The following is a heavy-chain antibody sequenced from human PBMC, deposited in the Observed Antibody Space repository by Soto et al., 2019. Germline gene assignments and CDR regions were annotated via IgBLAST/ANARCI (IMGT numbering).Heavy chain of an antibody. CDR3: ARDRYCSSTSCYHYYYYGMDV. J-gene: IGHJ6*02. CDR1: GGSISSGGYY. CDR2: IYYSGST. Sequence: PSETLSLTCTVSGGSISSGGYYWSWIRQHPGKGLEWIGYIYYSGSTYYNPSLKSRVTISVDTSKNQFSLKLSSVTAADTAVYYCARDRYCSSTSCYHYYYYGMDVWGQGTTSPSP. V-gene: IGHV4-31*03. D-gene: IGHD2-2*01.